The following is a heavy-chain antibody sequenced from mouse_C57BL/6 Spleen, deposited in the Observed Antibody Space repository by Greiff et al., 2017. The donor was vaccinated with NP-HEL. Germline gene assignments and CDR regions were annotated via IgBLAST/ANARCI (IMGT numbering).Heavy chain of an antibody. J-gene: IGHJ4*01. V-gene: IGHV3-6*01. CDR2: ISYDGSN. CDR1: GYSITSGYY. D-gene: IGHD1-1*01. Sequence: DVQLQESGPGLVKPSQSLSLTCSVTGYSITSGYYWNWIRQFPGNKLEWMGYISYDGSNNYNPSLKNRISITRDTSKNQFFLKLNSVTTEDTATYYCAREDGSSSYAMDYWGQGTSVTVSS. CDR3: AREDGSSSYAMDY.